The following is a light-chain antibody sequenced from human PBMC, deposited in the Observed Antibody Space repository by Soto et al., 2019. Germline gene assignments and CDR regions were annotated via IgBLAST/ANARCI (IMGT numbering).Light chain of an antibody. Sequence: DIQMTQSPSSLSASVGDRVTFTCRASRDITNHLAWYQQKPGKVQKLLIYAASTLQSGVPSRFSGSGSGTDFTLTISSLQPEDVASYFFLTYNSGLWTFGQGTKVEIK. CDR2: AAS. V-gene: IGKV1-27*01. J-gene: IGKJ1*01. CDR3: LTYNSGLWT. CDR1: RDITNH.